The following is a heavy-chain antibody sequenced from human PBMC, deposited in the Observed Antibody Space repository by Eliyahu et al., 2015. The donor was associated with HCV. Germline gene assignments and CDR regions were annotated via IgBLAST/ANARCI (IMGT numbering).Heavy chain of an antibody. CDR3: ARDYGDPRIDVFNI. Sequence: EVQVVXSGGGLVQPGGSLRXSCXAXXXXFSSYSMNWVRQAPGKGLEWVSYISSGGTSVQYADSVKGRFTISRDNAKNSLYLQMNSLRAEDTAVYYCARDYGDPRIDVFNIWGQGTMVTVSS. CDR1: XXXFSSYS. V-gene: IGHV3-48*01. D-gene: IGHD4-17*01. CDR2: ISSGGTSV. J-gene: IGHJ3*02.